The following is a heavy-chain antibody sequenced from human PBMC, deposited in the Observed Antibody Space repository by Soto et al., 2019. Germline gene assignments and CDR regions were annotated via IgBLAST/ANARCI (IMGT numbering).Heavy chain of an antibody. Sequence: GGSLRLSCAASGFTFSSYAMSWVRPAPGKGLEWVSAISGSGGSTYYADSVKGRFTISRDNSKNTLYLQMNSLRAEDTAVYYCAKCPDPGITSPVIRYYFDYWGQGTLVTVSS. CDR3: AKCPDPGITSPVIRYYFDY. V-gene: IGHV3-23*01. J-gene: IGHJ4*02. D-gene: IGHD3-10*01. CDR1: GFTFSSYA. CDR2: ISGSGGST.